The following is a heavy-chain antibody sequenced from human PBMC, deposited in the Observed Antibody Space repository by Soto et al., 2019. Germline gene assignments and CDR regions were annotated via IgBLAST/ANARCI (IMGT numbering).Heavy chain of an antibody. CDR3: ARGAGPPWFDP. V-gene: IGHV4-4*07. CDR2: IYANGNS. Sequence: QVQLQESGPGLVKPSETLSLTCTVSGGSISSYYWSWIRQPAGKGLEWIGRIYANGNSDCNPSLKSRVTVSIDTSKNQFSLKVTSVTAADTAVYYWARGAGPPWFDPWGQGTLVTVSS. J-gene: IGHJ5*02. CDR1: GGSISSYY.